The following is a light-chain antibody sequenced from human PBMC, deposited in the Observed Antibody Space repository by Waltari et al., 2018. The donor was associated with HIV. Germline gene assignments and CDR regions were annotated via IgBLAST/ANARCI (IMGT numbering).Light chain of an antibody. J-gene: IGLJ2*01. CDR3: EAWDSSLRVVL. CDR2: EIN. V-gene: IGLV1-51*01. CDR1: SSNLGNNT. Sequence: QSVLTQPPSVSAAPGQKVTISCLGSSSNLGNNTVSCYQQFPGPAPKLLIYEINKRPSGIPDRFSVSKSGTSATLAITGLQTGDEADYYCEAWDSSLRVVLFGGGTKLTVL.